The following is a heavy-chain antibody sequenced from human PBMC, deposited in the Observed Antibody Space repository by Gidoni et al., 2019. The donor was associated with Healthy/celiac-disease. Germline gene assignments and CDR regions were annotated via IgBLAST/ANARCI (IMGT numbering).Heavy chain of an antibody. D-gene: IGHD3-10*01. Sequence: EVQLLESGGGLVQPGGSLRLSCAASGFTFSSYAMSWVRQAPGKGLEWVSAISGSGGSTYYADSVKGRFTISRDNSKNTLYLQMNSLRAEDTAVYYCAKNPLGVRGVILPFDYWGQGTLVTVSS. J-gene: IGHJ4*02. V-gene: IGHV3-23*01. CDR3: AKNPLGVRGVILPFDY. CDR2: ISGSGGST. CDR1: GFTFSSYA.